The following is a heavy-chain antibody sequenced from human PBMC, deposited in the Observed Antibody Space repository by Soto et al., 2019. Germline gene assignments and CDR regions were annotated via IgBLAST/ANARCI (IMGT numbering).Heavy chain of an antibody. CDR1: GFTFSSYA. J-gene: IGHJ6*02. Sequence: EVQLLESGGGLVQPGGSLRLSCAASGFTFSSYAMSWVRQAPGKGLEWVSAIRGSGGSTYYADVVKGRLTLSRDNSKNTQYLQMNRLKAEDTGVHYCAKMYYDFSGIGMDVWGQGTKVTGSS. V-gene: IGHV3-23*01. CDR2: IRGSGGST. D-gene: IGHD3-3*01. CDR3: AKMYYDFSGIGMDV.